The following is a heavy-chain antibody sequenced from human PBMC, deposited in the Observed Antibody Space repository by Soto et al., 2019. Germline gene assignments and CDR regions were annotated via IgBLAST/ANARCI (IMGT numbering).Heavy chain of an antibody. CDR2: ISYDGSNK. J-gene: IGHJ4*02. D-gene: IGHD3-10*01. CDR1: GFTFSSYA. Sequence: QVQLVESGGGVVQPGRSLRLSCAASGFTFSSYAMHWVRQAPGKGLERVAVISYDGSNKYYADSVKGRFTISRDNSKNTLYLQMNSLRAEDTAVYYCARARTYYYGSGSPEALDYWGQGTLVTVSS. V-gene: IGHV3-30-3*01. CDR3: ARARTYYYGSGSPEALDY.